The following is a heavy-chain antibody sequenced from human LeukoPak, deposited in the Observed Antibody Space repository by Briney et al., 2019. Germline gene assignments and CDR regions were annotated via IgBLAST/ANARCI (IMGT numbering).Heavy chain of an antibody. Sequence: GGSLRLSCAASGFTFSDYYMSWIRQAPGKGLEWVSYISSSGSTIYYADSVKGRFTISRDNSKNTLYLQMNSLRSDDTAVYYCASGYYYDSSGYYYDYWGQGTLVTVSS. V-gene: IGHV3-11*01. D-gene: IGHD3-22*01. CDR3: ASGYYYDSSGYYYDY. CDR1: GFTFSDYY. CDR2: ISSSGSTI. J-gene: IGHJ4*02.